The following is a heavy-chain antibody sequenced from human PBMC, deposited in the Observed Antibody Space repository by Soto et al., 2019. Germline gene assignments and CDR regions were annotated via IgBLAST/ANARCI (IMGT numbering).Heavy chain of an antibody. J-gene: IGHJ5*02. Sequence: PVETLKISCNGSGYSFTSYWIGWVRQMPGKGLEWMGIIYPGDSDTRYSPSFQGQVTISADKSISTAYLQWSSLKASDTAMYYCARLPRWGRKNWFDPWGQGTLVTVSS. CDR2: IYPGDSDT. CDR3: ARLPRWGRKNWFDP. V-gene: IGHV5-51*01. D-gene: IGHD3-16*01. CDR1: GYSFTSYW.